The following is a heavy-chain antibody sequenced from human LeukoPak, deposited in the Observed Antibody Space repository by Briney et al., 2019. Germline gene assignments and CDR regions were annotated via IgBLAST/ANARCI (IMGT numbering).Heavy chain of an antibody. V-gene: IGHV4-61*02. J-gene: IGHJ5*02. Sequence: SETLSLTCAVSGGSISSGSYYWGWIRQPAGKGREWIVRIYTSGSTNYNPSLKSRFTISVDTSRTQFSLKLSSMTAADPTVYHCARDGAPSEQLVPWFAPWGQGTLVPVSS. CDR1: GGSISSGSYY. CDR3: ARDGAPSEQLVPWFAP. CDR2: IYTSGST. D-gene: IGHD6-6*01.